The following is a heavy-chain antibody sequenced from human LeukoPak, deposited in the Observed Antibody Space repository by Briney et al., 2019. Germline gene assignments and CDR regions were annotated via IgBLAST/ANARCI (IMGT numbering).Heavy chain of an antibody. V-gene: IGHV3-74*01. CDR3: ARDRTRNDFDY. Sequence: GGSLRLSCATSGFTFSSYWMHWVRQAPGKGLVWVSRINSDGGSTSYADSVKGRFTISRDNAKNTLYLQMNSLRAEDTAVYYCARDRTRNDFDYWGQGTLVTVSS. D-gene: IGHD1-14*01. CDR2: INSDGGST. CDR1: GFTFSSYW. J-gene: IGHJ4*02.